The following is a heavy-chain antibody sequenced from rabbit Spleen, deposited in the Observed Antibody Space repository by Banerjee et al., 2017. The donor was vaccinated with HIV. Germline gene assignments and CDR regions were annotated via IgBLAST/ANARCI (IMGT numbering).Heavy chain of an antibody. J-gene: IGHJ4*01. V-gene: IGHV1S45*01. Sequence: QEQLEESGGGLVKPEGSLTLTCKASGVSLNDKDVMCWVRQAPGKGLEWIACINIVTGKMCYPNLAESQCSKFKTLKAHVTLQMTSLTDADTATYFCAGDLVVVIGWNFNLWGPGTLVT. CDR3: AGDLVVVIGWNFNL. CDR1: GVSLNDKDV. CDR2: INIVTGKM. D-gene: IGHD8-1*01.